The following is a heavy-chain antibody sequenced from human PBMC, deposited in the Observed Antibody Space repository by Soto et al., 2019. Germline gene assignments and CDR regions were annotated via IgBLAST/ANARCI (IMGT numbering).Heavy chain of an antibody. J-gene: IGHJ4*02. Sequence: ASVKVSCKASGGTFSSYAISWVRQAPGQGLEWMGGIIPIFGTANYAQKFQGRVTITAGESTSTAYMELSSLRSEDTAVYYCAIITVHDYDSSGYPADYWGQGTLVTVSS. CDR2: IIPIFGTA. V-gene: IGHV1-69*13. CDR1: GGTFSSYA. CDR3: AIITVHDYDSSGYPADY. D-gene: IGHD3-22*01.